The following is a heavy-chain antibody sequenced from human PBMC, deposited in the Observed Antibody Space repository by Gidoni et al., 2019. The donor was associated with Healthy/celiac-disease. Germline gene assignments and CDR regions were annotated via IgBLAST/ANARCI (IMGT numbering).Heavy chain of an antibody. CDR1: GGTFRSYA. J-gene: IGHJ6*02. Sequence: QVQLVQSGDEVQKTGSSVKVSCTASGGTFRSYAISWVLQAPGQGLEWMGGIIPIFGTANYAQKFQGRVTITADESTSTAYMELSSLRSEDTAVYYWASGNYDILTGQYYYYYGMDVWGQGTTVTVSS. D-gene: IGHD3-9*01. V-gene: IGHV1-69*01. CDR2: IIPIFGTA. CDR3: ASGNYDILTGQYYYYYGMDV.